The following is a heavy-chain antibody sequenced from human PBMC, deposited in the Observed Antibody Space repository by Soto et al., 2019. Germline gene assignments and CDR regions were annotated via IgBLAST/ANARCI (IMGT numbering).Heavy chain of an antibody. CDR3: AIGVDAQRHYPN. D-gene: IGHD6-25*01. CDR1: SGSIGSENYY. CDR2: IYSNAVT. J-gene: IGHJ4*02. V-gene: IGHV4-39*01. Sequence: QLQLQESGPGLVKPSETLSLTCAVSSGSIGSENYYWGWIRQPPGKGLDWIGIIYSNAVTSYTPSLTSRVNMAADTSGNQVSLRLSSVTAADTALYYCAIGVDAQRHYPNWGQGTLVTVSS.